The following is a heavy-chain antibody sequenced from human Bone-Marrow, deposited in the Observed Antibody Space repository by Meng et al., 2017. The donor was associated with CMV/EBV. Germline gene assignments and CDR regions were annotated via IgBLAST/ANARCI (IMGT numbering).Heavy chain of an antibody. CDR3: ARVIGRSLLNRPLPFDY. J-gene: IGHJ4*02. D-gene: IGHD3-22*01. CDR2: INPNSGVT. Sequence: ASVKVSCKASGYTFTDYYIHWVRQAPGQGLEWMGWINPNSGVTNYAQKFQGRVTMTRDTSVSTAYMELSRLRSDDTAVYYFARVIGRSLLNRPLPFDYWGQGTLVTVSS. CDR1: GYTFTDYY. V-gene: IGHV1-2*02.